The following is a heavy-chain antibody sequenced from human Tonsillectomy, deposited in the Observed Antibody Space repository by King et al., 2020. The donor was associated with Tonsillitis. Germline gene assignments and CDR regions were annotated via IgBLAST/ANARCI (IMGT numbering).Heavy chain of an antibody. J-gene: IGHJ5*01. Sequence: VQLVESEGGVVQPGGSLRLSCAASGFTFSYYGMHWVRQAPGKGLEWVAVISYDGSNIYYADSVKGRFTISRDNPKNTLYLQMNSLRVEDTAVYYCATNRLDFWNKSGDTWFDSWGQGTLVTVSP. V-gene: IGHV3-30*03. CDR2: ISYDGSNI. CDR1: GFTFSYYG. CDR3: ATNRLDFWNKSGDTWFDS. D-gene: IGHD3-3*01.